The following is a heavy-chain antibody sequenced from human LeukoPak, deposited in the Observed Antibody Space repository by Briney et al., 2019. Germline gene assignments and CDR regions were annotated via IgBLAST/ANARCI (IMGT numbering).Heavy chain of an antibody. J-gene: IGHJ4*02. V-gene: IGHV4-59*01. Sequence: SETLSLTCTVSGGSISSYYWSWIRQPPGKGLEWIGYIYYSGSTNYNPSLKSRITISVDTSKNQFSLKLSSVTAADTAVYYCARSYSGSYYVDYWGQGTLVTVSS. CDR1: GGSISSYY. CDR2: IYYSGST. CDR3: ARSYSGSYYVDY. D-gene: IGHD1-26*01.